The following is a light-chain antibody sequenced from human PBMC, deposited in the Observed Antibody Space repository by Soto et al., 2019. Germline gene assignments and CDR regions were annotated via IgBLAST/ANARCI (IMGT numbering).Light chain of an antibody. CDR2: YDD. CDR1: SSNIGNNA. J-gene: IGLJ2*01. V-gene: IGLV1-36*01. CDR3: AAWDDSLNGSVV. Sequence: QSVLTQPPSVSDAPRQRVTISCSGSSSNIGNNAVNWYQQLPGKAPKLLIYYDDLLPSGVSDRFSGSKSGTSASLAISGLQSEDEADYYCAAWDDSLNGSVVFGGGTKVTVL.